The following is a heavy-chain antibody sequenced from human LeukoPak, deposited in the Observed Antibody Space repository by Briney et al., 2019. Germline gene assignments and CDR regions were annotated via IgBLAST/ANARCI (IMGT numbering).Heavy chain of an antibody. Sequence: GGSLRLSCAASGFTFSSYGLSWVRQAPGKGLEWVANIKQDGSEKYYVDSVKGRFTISRDNAKNSLYLQMNSLRAEDTAVYYCARDLSEFDYWGQGTLVTVSS. J-gene: IGHJ4*02. V-gene: IGHV3-7*01. CDR1: GFTFSSYG. CDR3: ARDLSEFDY. CDR2: IKQDGSEK. D-gene: IGHD3-16*02.